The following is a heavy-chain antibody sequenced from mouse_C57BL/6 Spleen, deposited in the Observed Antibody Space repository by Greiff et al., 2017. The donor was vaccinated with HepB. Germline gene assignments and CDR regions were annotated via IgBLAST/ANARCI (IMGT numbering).Heavy chain of an antibody. V-gene: IGHV5-17*01. D-gene: IGHD2-5*01. CDR2: ISSGSSTI. Sequence: EVHLVESGGGLVKPGGSLKLSCAASGFTFSDYGMHWVRQAPEKGLEWVAYISSGSSTIYYADTVKGRFTISRDNAKNTLFLQMTSLRAEDTAMYYCARLYSNYWYFDVWGTGTTVTVSS. CDR3: ARLYSNYWYFDV. CDR1: GFTFSDYG. J-gene: IGHJ1*03.